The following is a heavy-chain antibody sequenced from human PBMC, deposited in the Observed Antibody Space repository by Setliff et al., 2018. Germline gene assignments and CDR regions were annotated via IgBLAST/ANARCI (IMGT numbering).Heavy chain of an antibody. Sequence: SVKVSCKASGGTFSSYAISWVRQAPGQGLEWMGGIIPICGTANYAQKFQGRVTITADESTSSAYMGMSSLRSEDTAVYYCARAGRGEFGELRYYYYYYYMDVWGKGTTVTVSS. CDR2: IIPICGTA. CDR1: GGTFSSYA. J-gene: IGHJ6*03. CDR3: ARAGRGEFGELRYYYYYYYMDV. D-gene: IGHD3-10*01. V-gene: IGHV1-69*13.